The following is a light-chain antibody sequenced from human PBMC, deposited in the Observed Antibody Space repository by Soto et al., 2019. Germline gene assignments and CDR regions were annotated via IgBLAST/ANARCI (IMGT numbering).Light chain of an antibody. CDR3: QQYGSSPA. J-gene: IGKJ1*01. V-gene: IGKV3-20*01. Sequence: ETVLTQSPGTLSLSPGERATLSCRASQSVSSSYLAWYQQKPGQAPRLLIYGASSRATGIPDRFSGSGSGTDFTLNISRLEPEDFAVYYCQQYGSSPAFGQGTKVESK. CDR2: GAS. CDR1: QSVSSSY.